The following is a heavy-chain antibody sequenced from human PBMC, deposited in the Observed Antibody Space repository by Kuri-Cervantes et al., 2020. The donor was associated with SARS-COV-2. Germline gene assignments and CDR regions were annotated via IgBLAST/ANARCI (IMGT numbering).Heavy chain of an antibody. J-gene: IGHJ6*02. Sequence: GESLKFSCAASGFAFRSYGMHWVRQAPGKGLEWVAVTSFDENNKRYADSVKGRFSISRDNSKNTLYLQMNSLKVEDTAVYYCAKDLWEWERFYFYGMDVWGQGTTVTVSS. CDR1: GFAFRSYG. V-gene: IGHV3-30*18. CDR3: AKDLWEWERFYFYGMDV. D-gene: IGHD1-26*01. CDR2: TSFDENNK.